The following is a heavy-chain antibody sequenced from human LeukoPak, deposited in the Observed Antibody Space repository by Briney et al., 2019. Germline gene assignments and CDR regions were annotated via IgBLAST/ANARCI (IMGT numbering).Heavy chain of an antibody. J-gene: IGHJ6*03. D-gene: IGHD6-13*01. CDR3: ARGLQQLIRKTNYYYYYMDV. Sequence: SVKVSCKASGGTFSSYAISWVRQAPGQGLEWMGGINPIFGTANYAQKFQGRVTITTDESTSTAYMELSSLRSEDTAVYYCARGLQQLIRKTNYYYYYMDVWGKGTTVTVSS. CDR2: INPIFGTA. CDR1: GGTFSSYA. V-gene: IGHV1-69*05.